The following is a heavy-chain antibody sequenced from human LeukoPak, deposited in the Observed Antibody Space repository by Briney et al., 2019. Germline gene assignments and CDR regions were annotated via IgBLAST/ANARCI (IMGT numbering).Heavy chain of an antibody. J-gene: IGHJ3*02. CDR3: ARKGVAHSGSYSEAFDI. CDR2: INPNSGVT. CDR1: GYTFIGYY. V-gene: IGHV1-2*02. Sequence: GASVKVSCKASGYTFIGYYLHWVRQAAGQGLEWMGWINPNSGVTNFAQKFQGRVTMTRDTSINIAHMELSSLTSDDTAVYYCARKGVAHSGSYSEAFDIWGQGTMVTVSS. D-gene: IGHD1-26*01.